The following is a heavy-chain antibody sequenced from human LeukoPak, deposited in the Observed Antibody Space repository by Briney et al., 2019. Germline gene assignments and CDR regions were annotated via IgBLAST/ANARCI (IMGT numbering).Heavy chain of an antibody. J-gene: IGHJ4*02. Sequence: GGSLRLSCAASGFTLSSYAMSWVRQAPGKGLEWVSAISGNGDSTHYADSVKGRFTISRDNSKNTLYLQMNSLRAEDTAVYYCAKEANWNLHYPHFDYWGQGTLVTVSS. CDR1: GFTLSSYA. CDR3: AKEANWNLHYPHFDY. D-gene: IGHD1-7*01. V-gene: IGHV3-23*01. CDR2: ISGNGDST.